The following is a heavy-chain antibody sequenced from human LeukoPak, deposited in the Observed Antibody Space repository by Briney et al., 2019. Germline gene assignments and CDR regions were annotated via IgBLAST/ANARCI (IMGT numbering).Heavy chain of an antibody. Sequence: ASVKVSCKASGYTFTNYDFNWMRQATGQGLEWMGWMNPNSGSTGYAQKFQGRVTMTRDTSISTAYMELSSLTSEDTAVYYCARGVENALLRYFDLIRSTTTLYGMDVWGQGTTVTVSS. CDR1: GYTFTNYD. V-gene: IGHV1-8*01. CDR2: MNPNSGST. D-gene: IGHD3-9*01. CDR3: ARGVENALLRYFDLIRSTTTLYGMDV. J-gene: IGHJ6*02.